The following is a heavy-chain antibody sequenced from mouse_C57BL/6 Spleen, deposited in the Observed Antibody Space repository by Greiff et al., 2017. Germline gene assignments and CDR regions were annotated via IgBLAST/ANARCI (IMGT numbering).Heavy chain of an antibody. Sequence: VQLQQPGPELVKPGASVKMSCKASGYTFTDYYLHWVKQRHGKSLEWIGYINPNNGGTSYNQKFKGKATLTVNKSSSTAYMELRSLTSEDSVDYYGGKICSGYDLDYWGQGTTLTVSS. CDR2: INPNNGGT. D-gene: IGHD3-2*02. CDR3: GKICSGYDLDY. V-gene: IGHV1-22*01. CDR1: GYTFTDYY. J-gene: IGHJ2*01.